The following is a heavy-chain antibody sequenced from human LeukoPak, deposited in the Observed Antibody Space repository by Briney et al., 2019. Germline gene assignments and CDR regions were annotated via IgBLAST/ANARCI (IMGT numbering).Heavy chain of an antibody. J-gene: IGHJ4*02. Sequence: ASVKVSCKASGYTFTDHYIHWVRQAPGQGLEWMGRINPNSGGTNVAQEFQGRVTMTRDTSISTAYMELSGLRSDDTAMYYCARVVVSLVRGDYFYFDYWAQGTLVTVSS. CDR2: INPNSGGT. CDR1: GYTFTDHY. CDR3: ARVVVSLVRGDYFYFDY. D-gene: IGHD3-10*01. V-gene: IGHV1-2*06.